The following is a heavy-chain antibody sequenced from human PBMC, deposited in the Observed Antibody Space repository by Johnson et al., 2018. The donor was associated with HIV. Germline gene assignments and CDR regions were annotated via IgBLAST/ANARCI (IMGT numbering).Heavy chain of an antibody. CDR3: ARVRPPGLLDAIDI. CDR1: GFTFSDYY. J-gene: IGHJ3*02. Sequence: QVQLVESGGGVVRPGGSLRLSRAASGFTFSDYYMSWIRQAPGKGLEWVSYISSSGSTIYYADSVKGRFTISRDNAKNSLYLQMNSLRAEDTAVYHCARVRPPGLLDAIDIWGQGTMVTVSS. CDR2: ISSSGSTI. V-gene: IGHV3-11*04.